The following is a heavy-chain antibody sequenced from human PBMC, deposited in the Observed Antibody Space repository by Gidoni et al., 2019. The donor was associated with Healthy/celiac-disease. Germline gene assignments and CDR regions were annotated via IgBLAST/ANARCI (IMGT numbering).Heavy chain of an antibody. Sequence: QVQLQESGPGLVKPSETLSLTCTVSGGSIRSYYWSWIRQPAGKGLEWIGRIYTSGSTNYNPSLKSRVTMSVDTSKTQFSLKLSSVTAADTAVYYCASLGQPGYYGMDVWGQGTTVTVSS. V-gene: IGHV4-4*07. CDR3: ASLGQPGYYGMDV. CDR2: IYTSGST. CDR1: GGSIRSYY. J-gene: IGHJ6*02. D-gene: IGHD3-16*01.